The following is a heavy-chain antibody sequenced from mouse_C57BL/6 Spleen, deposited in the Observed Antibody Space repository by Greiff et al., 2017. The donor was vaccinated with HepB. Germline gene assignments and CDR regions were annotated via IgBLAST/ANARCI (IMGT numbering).Heavy chain of an antibody. J-gene: IGHJ2*01. V-gene: IGHV1-4*01. CDR1: GYTFTSYT. CDR2: INPSSGYT. D-gene: IGHD3-1*01. CDR3: ARQGYNYFDY. Sequence: VQLQQSEAELARPGASVKMSCKASGYTFTSYTMHWVKQRPGQGLEWIGYINPSSGYTKYNQKFKDKATLTADKSSSTAYMQLSSLTSEDSAVYYCARQGYNYFDYWGQGTTLTVSS.